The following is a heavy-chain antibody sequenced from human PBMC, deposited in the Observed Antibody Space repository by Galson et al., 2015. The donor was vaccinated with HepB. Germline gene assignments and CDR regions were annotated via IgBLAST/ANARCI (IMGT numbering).Heavy chain of an antibody. D-gene: IGHD2-21*02. Sequence: SVKVSCKASGGTFSSYAISWVRQAPGQGLEWMGGIIPIFGTANYAQKFQGRVTITADESTSTAYMELSSLRSEDTAVYYCASRFDRPGAYCGGDCYSLDYWGQGTLVTVSS. CDR3: ASRFDRPGAYCGGDCYSLDY. J-gene: IGHJ4*02. CDR1: GGTFSSYA. CDR2: IIPIFGTA. V-gene: IGHV1-69*13.